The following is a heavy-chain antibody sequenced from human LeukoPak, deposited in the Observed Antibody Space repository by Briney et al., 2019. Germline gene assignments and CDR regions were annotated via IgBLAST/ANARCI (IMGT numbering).Heavy chain of an antibody. J-gene: IGHJ5*02. CDR3: ARDRGSSFPNWFDP. Sequence: GGSLRLSCAASGFTFSSYSMNWVRQAPGKGLEWVSSISSSSSYIYYADSVKGRFTISRDNAKNSLYLQMNSPRAEDTAVYYCARDRGSSFPNWFDPWGQGTLVTVSS. CDR2: ISSSSSYI. V-gene: IGHV3-21*01. CDR1: GFTFSSYS. D-gene: IGHD6-6*01.